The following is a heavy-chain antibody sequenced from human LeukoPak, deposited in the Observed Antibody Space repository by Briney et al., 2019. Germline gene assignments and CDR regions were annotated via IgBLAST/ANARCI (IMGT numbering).Heavy chain of an antibody. J-gene: IGHJ3*02. CDR3: AGEDNSSGYRPFDI. V-gene: IGHV1-2*06. CDR1: GYTFTGYY. D-gene: IGHD3-22*01. CDR2: INPNNGGT. Sequence: ASVKVSCKASGYTFTGYYIHWVRQAPGQGLEWMGRINPNNGGTNYAQKFQGRVNMTRDMSMSTAYMELSRLRSVDTAVYYCAGEDNSSGYRPFDIWGQGTMVTVPS.